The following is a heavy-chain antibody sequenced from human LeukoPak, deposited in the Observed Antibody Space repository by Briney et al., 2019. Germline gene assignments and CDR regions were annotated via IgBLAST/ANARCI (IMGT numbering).Heavy chain of an antibody. CDR3: ARGSGRSGFDY. CDR1: GYSISSGYY. V-gene: IGHV4-38-2*02. Sequence: SETLSPTCTVSGYSISSGYYWGWIRQPPGEGLDWIGSIHNSGSTYYNSSLKSRVTISVDTSKNQFSLTLSSVTAADTAVYYCARGSGRSGFDYWGQGTLVTVSS. CDR2: IHNSGST. D-gene: IGHD6-19*01. J-gene: IGHJ4*02.